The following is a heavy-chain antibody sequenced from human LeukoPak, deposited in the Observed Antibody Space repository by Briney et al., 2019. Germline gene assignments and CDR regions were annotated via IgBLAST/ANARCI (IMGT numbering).Heavy chain of an antibody. CDR1: GFTFTDYY. J-gene: IGHJ4*02. D-gene: IGHD3-3*01. V-gene: IGHV3-11*04. Sequence: GGSLRLSCAASGFTFTDYYMSWIRQAPGKGLEWVSYITNSGATIYYADSVKGRFTISRDNAKNSLYLQMNSLRAEDTAVYYCATGLYYDFWYYWGQGTLVTVSS. CDR2: ITNSGATI. CDR3: ATGLYYDFWYY.